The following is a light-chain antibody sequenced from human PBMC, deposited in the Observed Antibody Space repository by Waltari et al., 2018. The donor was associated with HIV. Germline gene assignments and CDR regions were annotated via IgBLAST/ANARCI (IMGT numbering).Light chain of an antibody. CDR3: QQSYGTPLT. J-gene: IGKJ4*01. Sequence: DIQMPQSPSSLSASVGDRVTITCRANRSISTNLNWYQQQPGKAPKLLIYSASSLQSGVPSRFSGSGSGIDFTLTISSLQPEDFATYYCQQSYGTPLTFGGGTKVEIK. V-gene: IGKV1-39*01. CDR1: RSISTN. CDR2: SAS.